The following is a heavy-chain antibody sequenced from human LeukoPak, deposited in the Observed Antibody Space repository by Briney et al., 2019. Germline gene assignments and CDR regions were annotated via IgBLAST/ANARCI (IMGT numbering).Heavy chain of an antibody. V-gene: IGHV4-34*01. D-gene: IGHD3-3*01. J-gene: IGHJ4*02. CDR3: ARGPGITIFGVVRRADY. Sequence: PSETLSLTCAVYGGSFSGYYWSWIRQPPGKGLEWIGEINHSGSTNYNPSLKSRVTISVDTSKNQFSLELSSVTAADTAVYYCARGPGITIFGVVRRADYWGQGTLVTVSS. CDR1: GGSFSGYY. CDR2: INHSGST.